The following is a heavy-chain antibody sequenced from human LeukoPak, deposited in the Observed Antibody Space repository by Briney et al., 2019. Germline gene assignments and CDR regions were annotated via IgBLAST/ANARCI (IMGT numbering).Heavy chain of an antibody. Sequence: PSETLSLTCAVYGGSFSGYYWSWIRLPPGKGLEWIGEINHSGSTNYNPSLKSRVTISVDTSKNQFSLKLSSVTAADTAVYYCARHGVLRYFDWLPTSGGWFDPWGQGTLVTVSS. CDR2: INHSGST. J-gene: IGHJ5*02. CDR3: ARHGVLRYFDWLPTSGGWFDP. D-gene: IGHD3-9*01. V-gene: IGHV4-34*01. CDR1: GGSFSGYY.